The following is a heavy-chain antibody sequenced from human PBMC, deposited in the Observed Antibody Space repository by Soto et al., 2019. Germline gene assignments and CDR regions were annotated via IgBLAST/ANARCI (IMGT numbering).Heavy chain of an antibody. Sequence: GASVKVSCKASGYTFTSYAMHWVRQAPGQRLEWMGWINAGNGNTKYSQKFQGRVTITRDTSASTAYMELSSLRSEDTAVYYCAREHPFTMIVVEPWGQGTLVTVSS. CDR2: INAGNGNT. J-gene: IGHJ5*02. D-gene: IGHD3-22*01. CDR3: AREHPFTMIVVEP. V-gene: IGHV1-3*01. CDR1: GYTFTSYA.